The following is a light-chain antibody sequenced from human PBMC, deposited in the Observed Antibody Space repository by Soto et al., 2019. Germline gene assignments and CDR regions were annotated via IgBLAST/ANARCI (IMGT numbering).Light chain of an antibody. V-gene: IGKV1-39*01. CDR1: QSISYY. J-gene: IGKJ1*01. Sequence: DIPMTQSPSSLSASVGDRVSITCRASQSISYYLDWYQQKPGKAPKLLIYGASNLESGVPSRFSGSGSGTDFTLIISSLQPADVATYYCHQTYTTPGTFGQGTKVEV. CDR2: GAS. CDR3: HQTYTTPGT.